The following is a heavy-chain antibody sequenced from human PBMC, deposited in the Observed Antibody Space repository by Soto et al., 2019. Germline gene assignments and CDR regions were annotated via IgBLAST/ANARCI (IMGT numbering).Heavy chain of an antibody. D-gene: IGHD3-22*01. CDR1: GGTFSSYA. J-gene: IGHJ5*02. V-gene: IGHV1-69*01. CDR3: ARGQPLYYYDSSGYFNWFDP. CDR2: IIPIFGTA. Sequence: QVQLVQSGAEVKKPGSSVKVSCKASGGTFSSYAISWVRQAPGQGLEWMGGIIPIFGTANYAQKFQGRDTITADESTSTAYMELSSLRSEETAVYYCARGQPLYYYDSSGYFNWFDPWGQGTLVTVSS.